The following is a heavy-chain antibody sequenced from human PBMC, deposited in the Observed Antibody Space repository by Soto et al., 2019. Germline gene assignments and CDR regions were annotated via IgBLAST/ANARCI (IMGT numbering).Heavy chain of an antibody. CDR2: IFPNDEQ. V-gene: IGHV2-26*01. Sequence: QVTLKESGPVLVRPTETLTLTCTVSGFSLTNVRMGVSWIRQPPGKALEWLAHIFPNDEQSYNTSMKTRLSISKDNSKSQVVLTMTNMDPVDTATYYCTRIGLAATSDHWGQGILVTVSS. J-gene: IGHJ5*02. D-gene: IGHD6-25*01. CDR1: GFSLTNVRMG. CDR3: TRIGLAATSDH.